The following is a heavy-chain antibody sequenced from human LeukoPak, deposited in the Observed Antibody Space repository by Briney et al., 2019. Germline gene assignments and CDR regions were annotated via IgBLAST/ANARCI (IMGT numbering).Heavy chain of an antibody. CDR1: GFTFSSYW. J-gene: IGHJ3*02. V-gene: IGHV3-7*03. Sequence: GGSLRLSCAASGFTFSSYWMSWVRQAPGKGLEWVANIKQDGSEKYYVDSVKGRFTISRDNAKNSLYLQMNSLRAEDTAVYYCATARTYYYDSSGYYSEAFDIWGQGTMVTVSS. CDR2: IKQDGSEK. D-gene: IGHD3-22*01. CDR3: ATARTYYYDSSGYYSEAFDI.